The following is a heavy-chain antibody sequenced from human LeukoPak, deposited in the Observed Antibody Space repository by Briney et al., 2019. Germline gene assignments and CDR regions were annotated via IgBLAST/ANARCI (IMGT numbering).Heavy chain of an antibody. Sequence: GGSLRLSCAASGFTFSSYEMNWVRQAPGKGLEWVSYISSSGSTIYYADSVKGRFTISRDNAKNSLYLQMNSLRAEDTAVYYCARDSVVRGVKYYYYMDVWGKGTTVTISS. CDR1: GFTFSSYE. CDR2: ISSSGSTI. J-gene: IGHJ6*03. CDR3: ARDSVVRGVKYYYYMDV. D-gene: IGHD3-10*01. V-gene: IGHV3-48*03.